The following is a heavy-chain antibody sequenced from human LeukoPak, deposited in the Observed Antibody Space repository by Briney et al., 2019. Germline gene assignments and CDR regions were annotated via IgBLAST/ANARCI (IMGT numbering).Heavy chain of an antibody. CDR3: ATLEGAV. J-gene: IGHJ6*02. CDR1: GHSLTGLN. CDR2: SDPEDDEI. Sequence: AAVKVSCKVSGHSLTGLNIQWVRQAPEKGLEWMGGSDPEDDEIVYGQAFEGRLTLTEDTSTDTGEMELKTLTSEDSGLYYCATLEGAVWGQGTSVTVSS. D-gene: IGHD1-26*01. V-gene: IGHV1-24*01.